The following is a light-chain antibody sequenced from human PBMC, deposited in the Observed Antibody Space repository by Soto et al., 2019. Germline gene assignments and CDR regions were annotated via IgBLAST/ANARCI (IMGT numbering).Light chain of an antibody. CDR2: KTS. V-gene: IGKV1-5*03. J-gene: IGKJ1*01. Sequence: GDRVTITCRASQSISPWLAWYQQKPGKVPKLLIHKTSSLESGVPSRFSGSGSGTELALTISSLQPDDFATYYCHQYYTYPWTFGQGTKVDI. CDR1: QSISPW. CDR3: HQYYTYPWT.